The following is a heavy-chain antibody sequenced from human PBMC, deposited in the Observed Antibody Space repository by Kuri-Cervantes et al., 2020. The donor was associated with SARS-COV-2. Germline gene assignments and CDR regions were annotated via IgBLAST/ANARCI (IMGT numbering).Heavy chain of an antibody. CDR1: GFTFSSNS. V-gene: IGHV3-48*01. CDR2: ISGSGFSI. J-gene: IGHJ4*02. Sequence: GESLKISCVASGFTFSSNSMNWARQAPGKGLEWVSYISGSGFSIYYADSLKGRFTISRDNAKNSLYLQMNSLTAEDTAVYYCARGGRHYFDYWGQGSLVTVSS. D-gene: IGHD1-26*01. CDR3: ARGGRHYFDY.